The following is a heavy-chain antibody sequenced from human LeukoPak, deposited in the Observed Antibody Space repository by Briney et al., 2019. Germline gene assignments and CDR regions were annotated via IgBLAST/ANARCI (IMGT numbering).Heavy chain of an antibody. CDR1: GGTFSSYA. D-gene: IGHD4-17*01. V-gene: IGHV1-69*01. CDR2: IIPIFGTA. CDR3: ASDPRFATTVTNPPDAFDI. Sequence: SVKVSCKASGGTFSSYAISWVRQAPGQGLEWMGGIIPIFGTANYAQKFQGRVTITADESTSTAYMELSSLRSEDTAVYYCASDPRFATTVTNPPDAFDIWGQGTMVTVSS. J-gene: IGHJ3*02.